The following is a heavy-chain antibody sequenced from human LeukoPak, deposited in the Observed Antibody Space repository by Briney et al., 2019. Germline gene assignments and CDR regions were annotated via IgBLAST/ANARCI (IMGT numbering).Heavy chain of an antibody. D-gene: IGHD6-13*01. CDR1: GYTFTSYD. CDR3: ARSPIAAAAATQHREIDGMDV. J-gene: IGHJ6*02. CDR2: MNPNSGNT. V-gene: IGHV1-8*01. Sequence: ASVEVSCKASGYTFTSYDINWVRQATGQGLEWMGWMNPNSGNTGYAQKFQGRVTMTRNTSISTAYMELSSLRSEDTAVYYCARSPIAAAAATQHREIDGMDVWGQGTTVTVSS.